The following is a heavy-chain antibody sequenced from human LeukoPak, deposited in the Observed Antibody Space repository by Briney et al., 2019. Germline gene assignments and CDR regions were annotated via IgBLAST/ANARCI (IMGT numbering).Heavy chain of an antibody. CDR3: ARVGLNYSSSTSYYYYYMDV. J-gene: IGHJ6*03. CDR1: GDSVSSNSAA. CDR2: TYYRSKWYN. D-gene: IGHD6-6*01. V-gene: IGHV6-1*01. Sequence: SQTLSLTSAISGDSVSSNSAAWNWIRQSPSRGLEWLGRTYYRSKWYNDYAVSVKSRITINPDTSKNQFSLQLKSVTPEDTAVYYCARVGLNYSSSTSYYYYYMDVWGKGTTVTVSS.